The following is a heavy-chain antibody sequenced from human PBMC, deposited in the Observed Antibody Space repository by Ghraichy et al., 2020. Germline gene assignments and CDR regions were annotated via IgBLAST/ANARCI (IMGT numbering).Heavy chain of an antibody. Sequence: SQTLSLTCTVSGGSTSNYYWSWIRQSPGKGLEWIGYIHSSGSTNCNPSLKSRVTILVDMSKKQFSLILRSVTAADTAVYYCARLALEVSGSYGYYYHGMDVWGQGTSVTVSS. V-gene: IGHV4-4*09. CDR2: IHSSGST. CDR1: GGSTSNYY. CDR3: ARLALEVSGSYGYYYHGMDV. D-gene: IGHD1-26*01. J-gene: IGHJ6*02.